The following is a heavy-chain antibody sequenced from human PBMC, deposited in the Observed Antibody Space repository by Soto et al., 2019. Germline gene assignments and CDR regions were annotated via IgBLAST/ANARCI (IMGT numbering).Heavy chain of an antibody. J-gene: IGHJ4*02. CDR3: AKERTVVATTPDFDY. CDR1: GFTFSSFG. Sequence: QVQLVESGGGVVQPGRSLRLSCAASGFTFSSFGMHWVRQAPGKGLEWVAVASYDGSYKYYADSVKGRFTISRDNSKNTLYLPMNRLRAEDTAVYYCAKERTVVATTPDFDYWGQGTLVTVSS. D-gene: IGHD5-12*01. CDR2: ASYDGSYK. V-gene: IGHV3-30*18.